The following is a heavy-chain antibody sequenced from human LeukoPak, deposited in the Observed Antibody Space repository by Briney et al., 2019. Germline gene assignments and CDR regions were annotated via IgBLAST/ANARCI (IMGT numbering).Heavy chain of an antibody. CDR1: GFTFSSYS. CDR3: AREECGGDCYSGIYYFDY. J-gene: IGHJ4*02. D-gene: IGHD2-21*02. Sequence: PGGSLRLSCAASGFTFSSYSMNWVRQAPGKGLEWVSYIGSSSSTIYYADSVKGRFTISRDNAKNSLYLQMNSLRAEDTAVYYCAREECGGDCYSGIYYFDYWGQGTLVTVSS. V-gene: IGHV3-48*01. CDR2: IGSSSSTI.